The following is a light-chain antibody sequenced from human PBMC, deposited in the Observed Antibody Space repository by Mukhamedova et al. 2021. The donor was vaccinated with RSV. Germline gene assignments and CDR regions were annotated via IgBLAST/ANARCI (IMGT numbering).Light chain of an antibody. CDR1: NIGSKS. CDR2: YDS. J-gene: IGLJ2*01. CDR3: QVWDSSSDHPV. Sequence: ITCGGNNIGSKSVHWYQQKPGQAPVLVIYYDSDRPSGIPERFSGSNSGNTATLTISRVEAGDEADYYCQVWDSSSDHPVFGGGTK. V-gene: IGLV3-21*04.